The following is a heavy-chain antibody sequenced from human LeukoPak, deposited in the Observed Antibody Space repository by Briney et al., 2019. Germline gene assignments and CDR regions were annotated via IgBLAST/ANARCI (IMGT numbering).Heavy chain of an antibody. V-gene: IGHV1-8*01. CDR1: GYTLTELS. Sequence: ASVKVSCKVSGYTLTELSMHWVRQAPGQGLEWMGWMNPNSGNTGYAQKFQGRVTMTRNTSISTAYMELSSLRSEDTAVYYCARGHRSHDFWSGYYDFDYWGQGTLVTVSS. D-gene: IGHD3-3*01. CDR3: ARGHRSHDFWSGYYDFDY. CDR2: MNPNSGNT. J-gene: IGHJ4*02.